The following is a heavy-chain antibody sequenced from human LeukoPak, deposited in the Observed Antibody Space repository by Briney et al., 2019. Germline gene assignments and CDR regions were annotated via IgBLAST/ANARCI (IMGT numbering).Heavy chain of an antibody. CDR2: ISAYNGNT. CDR1: GYTFTSYD. V-gene: IGHV1-18*01. D-gene: IGHD6-13*01. CDR3: ARDRRRSSSWSPTPYYFDY. J-gene: IGHJ4*02. Sequence: ASVKVSCKASGYTFTSYDISWVRQAPGQGLEWMGWISAYNGNTNYAQKLQGRVTMTTDTSTSTAYMELRSLRSDGTAVYYCARDRRRSSSWSPTPYYFDYWGQGTLVTVSS.